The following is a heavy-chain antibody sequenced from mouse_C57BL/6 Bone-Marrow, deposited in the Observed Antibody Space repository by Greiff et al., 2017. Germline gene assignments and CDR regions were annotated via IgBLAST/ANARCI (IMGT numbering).Heavy chain of an antibody. CDR3: ARVYYDYEFYAMDY. Sequence: EVKVVESGGGLVKPGGSLKLSCAASGFTFSSYAMSWVRQTPEKRLEWVATISDGGSYTYYPDNVKGRFTISRDNAKTNLYLKMSHLKSEDTAMYYCARVYYDYEFYAMDYWGQGTSVTVSA. D-gene: IGHD2-4*01. CDR2: ISDGGSYT. J-gene: IGHJ4*01. CDR1: GFTFSSYA. V-gene: IGHV5-4*03.